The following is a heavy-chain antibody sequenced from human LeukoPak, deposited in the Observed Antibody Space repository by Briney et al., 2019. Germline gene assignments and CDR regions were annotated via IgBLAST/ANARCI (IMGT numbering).Heavy chain of an antibody. CDR3: ARENLRGVNIIGE. CDR2: ISSSSSYI. D-gene: IGHD3-10*01. V-gene: IGHV3-21*01. Sequence: GGSLRLSCAASGFTFSSYSMNWVRQAPGKGLEWVSSISSSSSYIYYADSVKGRFTISRDNAKNSLYLQMNSLRAEDTAVYYCARENLRGVNIIGEWGQGTLVTVSS. CDR1: GFTFSSYS. J-gene: IGHJ4*02.